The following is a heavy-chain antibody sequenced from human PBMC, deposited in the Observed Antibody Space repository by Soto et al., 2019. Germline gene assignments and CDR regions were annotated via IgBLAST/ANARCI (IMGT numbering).Heavy chain of an antibody. V-gene: IGHV4-61*01. J-gene: IGHJ5*02. CDR2: IYYSGST. CDR3: ARGRRFLEWLFMNWFDP. Sequence: SETLSLTCTVSGGSVSSGSYYWSWIRQPPGKGLEWIGYIYYSGSTNYNPSLKSRVTISVDTSKNQFSLKLSSVTAADTAVYYCARGRRFLEWLFMNWFDPWGQGTLVTVSS. CDR1: GGSVSSGSYY. D-gene: IGHD3-3*01.